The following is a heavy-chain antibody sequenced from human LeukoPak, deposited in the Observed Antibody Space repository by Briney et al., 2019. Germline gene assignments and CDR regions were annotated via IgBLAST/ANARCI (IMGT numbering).Heavy chain of an antibody. J-gene: IGHJ4*02. Sequence: GGSLRLSCAASGFTFSSYSMHWVRQAPGKGLEWVAVILYDGSNKYYADSVKGRFTISRDNSKSTLFLQMNSLRAEDTAVYYCAMLQTTGSPFDYWGQGTLVTVSS. CDR1: GFTFSSYS. CDR2: ILYDGSNK. V-gene: IGHV3-30*03. D-gene: IGHD1-26*01. CDR3: AMLQTTGSPFDY.